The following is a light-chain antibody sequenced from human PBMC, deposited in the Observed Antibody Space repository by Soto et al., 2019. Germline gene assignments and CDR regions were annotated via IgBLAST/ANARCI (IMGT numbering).Light chain of an antibody. Sequence: QSALTQPASVSGSPGQSITISCTGTSSDVGGYNYVSWYQQHPGKAPKLMIYDVSNRPSGVSNRFCGSKSGNTASLTISGLQAEDEADYYCSSFRSGSSWVFGGGTKLTVL. CDR1: SSDVGGYNY. CDR3: SSFRSGSSWV. J-gene: IGLJ3*02. CDR2: DVS. V-gene: IGLV2-14*01.